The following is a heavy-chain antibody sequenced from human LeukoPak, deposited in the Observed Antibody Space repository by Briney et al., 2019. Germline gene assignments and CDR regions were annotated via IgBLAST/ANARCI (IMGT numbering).Heavy chain of an antibody. CDR2: IRYDGSNK. V-gene: IGHV3-30*02. D-gene: IGHD2-8*01. CDR3: AKDTSIGKYCTNGVCSPFDY. CDR1: GFTFSSYG. J-gene: IGHJ4*02. Sequence: GGSLRLSCAASGFTFSSYGMHWVRQAPGKGLEWVAFIRYDGSNKYYADSVKGRFTISRDNSKNTLYLQMISLRPEDTAVYYCAKDTSIGKYCTNGVCSPFDYWGQGTLVTVSS.